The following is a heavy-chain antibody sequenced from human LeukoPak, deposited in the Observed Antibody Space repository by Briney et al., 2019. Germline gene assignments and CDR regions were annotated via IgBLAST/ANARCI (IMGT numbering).Heavy chain of an antibody. D-gene: IGHD6-13*01. CDR3: ARDRLAATGLFDY. CDR1: GFSFDDYG. V-gene: IGHV3-20*04. Sequence: GGSLRLSCAASGFSFDDYGMSWVRQAPAKGLELVSGINWDGGSAAYADSVKGRFTISRDNAKNSLYLQMNSLRTEDTAFYYCARDRLAATGLFDYWGQGTLVTVSS. J-gene: IGHJ4*02. CDR2: INWDGGSA.